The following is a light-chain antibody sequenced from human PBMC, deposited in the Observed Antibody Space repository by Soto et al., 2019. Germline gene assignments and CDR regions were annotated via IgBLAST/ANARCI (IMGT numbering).Light chain of an antibody. V-gene: IGLV1-40*01. CDR3: QSYDSSLSTWV. CDR1: SSNIGAGFD. Sequence: QSVLTQPPSVSGAPGQRVTISCTGSSSNIGAGFDVHWYQQLPGTAPKLLIYGSINRPSGVPDRFSGSKSGTSASLVITGLQADDEADYYCQSYDSSLSTWVFGGGTKLTVL. J-gene: IGLJ3*02. CDR2: GSI.